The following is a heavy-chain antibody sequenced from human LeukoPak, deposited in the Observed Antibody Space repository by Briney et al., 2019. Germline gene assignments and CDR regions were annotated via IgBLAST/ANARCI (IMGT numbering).Heavy chain of an antibody. J-gene: IGHJ2*01. V-gene: IGHV4-39*07. D-gene: IGHD2-2*02. CDR2: IYHSGST. Sequence: PSETLSLTCTVSGDSISTTHYYWGWIRQPPGKGLEWIGSIYHSGSTYYNPSLKSRVTISVDTSKHQFSLKLSSVTAADPAVYYCARRGCSSTSCYTLEGYRRYFDLWGRGTLVTVSS. CDR1: GDSISTTHYY. CDR3: ARRGCSSTSCYTLEGYRRYFDL.